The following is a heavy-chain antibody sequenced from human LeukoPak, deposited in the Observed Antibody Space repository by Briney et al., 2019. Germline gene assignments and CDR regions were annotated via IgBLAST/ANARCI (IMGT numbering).Heavy chain of an antibody. D-gene: IGHD4-11*01. J-gene: IGHJ4*02. CDR1: GYTFTGYY. Sequence: ASVKVSCKASGYTFTGYYMHWVRQAPGQGLEWMGWINPNSGGTNYAQKFQGRVTMTRDTSISTAYMELSRLTSDDTAVYYCARDAIVRDYSNSDYWGQGTLVTVSS. V-gene: IGHV1-2*02. CDR3: ARDAIVRDYSNSDY. CDR2: INPNSGGT.